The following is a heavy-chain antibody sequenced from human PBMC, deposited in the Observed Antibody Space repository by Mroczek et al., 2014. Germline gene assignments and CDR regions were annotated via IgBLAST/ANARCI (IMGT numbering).Heavy chain of an antibody. D-gene: IGHD2-8*01. CDR2: IYYSGST. Sequence: QVQLQQSGPGLVKPSQTLSLTCTVSGGSISSGDYYWSWIRQPPGKGLEWIGYIYYSGSTYYNPSLKSRVTISVDTSKNQFSLKLSSVTAADTAVYYCARAGFGGYCTNGVCTFDPWGQGTLVTVSS. J-gene: IGHJ5*02. V-gene: IGHV4-30-4*01. CDR3: ARAGFGGYCTNGVCTFDP. CDR1: GGSISSGDYY.